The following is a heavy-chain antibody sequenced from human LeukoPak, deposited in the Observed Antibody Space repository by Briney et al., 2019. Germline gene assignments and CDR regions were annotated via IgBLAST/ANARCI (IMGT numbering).Heavy chain of an antibody. Sequence: SVKVSCKASGGTFSSYAISWVRQAPGQGLEWMGGIIPIFGTANYAQKFQGRVTITADKSTSTAYMELSSLRSEDTAVYYCARDVWDSGSYFDYWGQGTLVTVSS. CDR1: GGTFSSYA. D-gene: IGHD1-26*01. CDR3: ARDVWDSGSYFDY. CDR2: IIPIFGTA. J-gene: IGHJ4*03. V-gene: IGHV1-69*06.